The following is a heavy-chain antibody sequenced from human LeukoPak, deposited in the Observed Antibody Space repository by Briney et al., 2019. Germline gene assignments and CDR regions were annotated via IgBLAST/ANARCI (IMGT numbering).Heavy chain of an antibody. V-gene: IGHV3-23*01. CDR2: LSASGGAT. Sequence: QSGGSLRLSCAASGFTFSNYAVTWVRQAPGKGLEWVSRLSASGGATFYAASVKGRFTISRDNSKNTLSLQMESLGGEDTAVYYCVKGGNSSGWYFYYFDSWGQGTLVTVSS. D-gene: IGHD6-13*01. CDR1: GFTFSNYA. J-gene: IGHJ4*02. CDR3: VKGGNSSGWYFYYFDS.